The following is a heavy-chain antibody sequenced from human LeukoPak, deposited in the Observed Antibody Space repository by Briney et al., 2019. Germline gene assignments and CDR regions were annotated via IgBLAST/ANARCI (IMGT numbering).Heavy chain of an antibody. Sequence: ASVKVSCKASGYTFTGYYMHWVRQAPGQGLEWMGWINPNSGGTNYAQKFQGRVTMPRDTSISTAYMELSRLRSDDTAVYYCAREDYYDSSGYYPNWFDPWGQGTLVTVSS. J-gene: IGHJ5*02. V-gene: IGHV1-2*02. CDR3: AREDYYDSSGYYPNWFDP. CDR2: INPNSGGT. CDR1: GYTFTGYY. D-gene: IGHD3-22*01.